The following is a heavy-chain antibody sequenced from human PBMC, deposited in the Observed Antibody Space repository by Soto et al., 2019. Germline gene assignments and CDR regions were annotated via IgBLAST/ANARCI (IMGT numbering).Heavy chain of an antibody. Sequence: QVQLVQSGAEVKKPGSSVKVSCKASGGTFSSYAISWVRQAPGQGLEWMGGIIPIFGTANYAQKFQGRVTITADESTSTAYMELSSLRSEDTAVYYCARVRRPYCGGDCPDRGYFDYWGQGTLVTVSS. CDR1: GGTFSSYA. CDR2: IIPIFGTA. V-gene: IGHV1-69*12. J-gene: IGHJ4*02. D-gene: IGHD2-21*02. CDR3: ARVRRPYCGGDCPDRGYFDY.